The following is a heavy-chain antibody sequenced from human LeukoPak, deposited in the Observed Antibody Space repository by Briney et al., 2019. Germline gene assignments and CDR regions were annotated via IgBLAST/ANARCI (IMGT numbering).Heavy chain of an antibody. CDR3: GSTNYNPSLTSRVTISVDTSKNQFSPKLSSVTAADTAVYYCARYDDSSGYYPNDAFDI. D-gene: IGHD3-10*01. CDR2: IYYGGST. V-gene: IGHV4-59*01. J-gene: IGHJ3*02. CDR1: GVSISSYY. Sequence: PSETLCLTCTVSGVSISSYYWSWIRQPPGKGLEWIGHIYYGGSTNYNAAPMSGGTISLRTTTNKFSQLLSTITAADAAVYYSGSTNYNPSLTSRVTISVDTSKNQFSPKLSSVTAADTAVYYCARYDDSSGYYPNDAFDIWGQGTMVTASS.